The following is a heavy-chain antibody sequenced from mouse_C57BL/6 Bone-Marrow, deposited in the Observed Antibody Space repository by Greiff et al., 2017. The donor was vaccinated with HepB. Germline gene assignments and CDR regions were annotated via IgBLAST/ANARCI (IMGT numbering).Heavy chain of an antibody. D-gene: IGHD2-4*01. J-gene: IGHJ2*01. Sequence: VQLQQSGAELARPGASVKMSCKASGYTFTSYTMHGVKQRPGQGLEWIGYINPSSGYTKYNQKFKDKATLTEDKSNSTAYMKLSSLTSEDSAVYYCAFYDYDYFDYWGQGTTLTVSS. CDR2: INPSSGYT. CDR3: AFYDYDYFDY. V-gene: IGHV1-4*01. CDR1: GYTFTSYT.